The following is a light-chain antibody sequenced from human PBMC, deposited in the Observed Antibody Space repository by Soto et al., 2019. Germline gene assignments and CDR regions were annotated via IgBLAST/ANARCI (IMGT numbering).Light chain of an antibody. CDR3: QQSYSTPRIT. CDR1: QRISSH. J-gene: IGKJ5*01. V-gene: IGKV1-39*01. CDR2: AAS. Sequence: DIQMTQSPSTLSASVGGGVTITCRASQRISSHLNWYQQKAGKAPKLLIYAASSLQSGVPSRFSGSGSGTDFTPTISSLQPEDFATYYCQQSYSTPRITFGQGTRLEIK.